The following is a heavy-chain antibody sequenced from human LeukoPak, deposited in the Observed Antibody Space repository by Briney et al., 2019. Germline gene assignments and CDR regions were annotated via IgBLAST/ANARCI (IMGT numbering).Heavy chain of an antibody. Sequence: SETLSLTCAVYGGSFSGYYWSWIRQPPGKGLEWIGEINHSGSTNYNPSLKSRVTISVDTSKNQFSLKLSSVTAADTAVYYCARLGFWGNLEWLPTSLYYYYYMDVWGKGTTVTV. V-gene: IGHV4-34*01. CDR1: GGSFSGYY. D-gene: IGHD3-3*01. J-gene: IGHJ6*03. CDR2: INHSGST. CDR3: ARLGFWGNLEWLPTSLYYYYYMDV.